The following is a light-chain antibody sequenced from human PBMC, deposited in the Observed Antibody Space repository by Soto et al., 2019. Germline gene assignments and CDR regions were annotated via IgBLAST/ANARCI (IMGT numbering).Light chain of an antibody. J-gene: IGKJ4*01. CDR3: QQYGGSPLVT. Sequence: EIVLTQSPGTLSLSPGERATLSCRASQSVSGNYVAWYQQKPGQAPRLLISVASSRATGIPDRFSGSGSGTDFTLTISRLEPEDFAVYYCQQYGGSPLVTFGGGTKVEIK. V-gene: IGKV3-20*01. CDR1: QSVSGNY. CDR2: VAS.